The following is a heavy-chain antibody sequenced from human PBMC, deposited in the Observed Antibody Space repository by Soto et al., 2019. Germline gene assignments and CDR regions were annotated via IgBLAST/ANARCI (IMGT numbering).Heavy chain of an antibody. D-gene: IGHD2-2*01. Sequence: GGSLRLSCAASGFTFSNYYMSWIRQAPGKGLEWVSYISSSGSTIYYADSVKGRFTISRDNAKNSLYLQMNSLRAEDTAVYYCAREVGYCSSTSCRSRYAFDIWGQGTMVTVSS. CDR1: GFTFSNYY. CDR2: ISSSGSTI. CDR3: AREVGYCSSTSCRSRYAFDI. J-gene: IGHJ3*02. V-gene: IGHV3-11*01.